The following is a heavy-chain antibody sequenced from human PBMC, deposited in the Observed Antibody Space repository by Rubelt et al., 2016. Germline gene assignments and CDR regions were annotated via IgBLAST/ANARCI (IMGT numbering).Heavy chain of an antibody. J-gene: IGHJ4*02. CDR1: GGSISSSNW. D-gene: IGHD3-22*01. CDR3: ARLTGDYDSSGYQFDY. CDR2: TYYSGST. V-gene: IGHV4-4*02. Sequence: QVQLQESGPGLVKPSGTLYLTCAVSGGSISSSNWWSWVRQPPGKGLEWIGSTYYSGSTYSNPSLKSRVTISVDTSKNQFSLKLSSVTAADTAVYYCARLTGDYDSSGYQFDYWGQGTLVTVSS.